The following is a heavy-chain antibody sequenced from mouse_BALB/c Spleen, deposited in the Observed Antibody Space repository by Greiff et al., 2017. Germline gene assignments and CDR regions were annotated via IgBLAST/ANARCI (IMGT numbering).Heavy chain of an antibody. J-gene: IGHJ2*01. V-gene: IGHV1-69*02. Sequence: QVQLQKPGAELVKPGASVKLSCKASGYTFTSYWMHWVKQRPGQGLEWIGEIDPSDSYTNYNQKFKGKATLTVDKSSSTAYMQLSSLTSEDSAVYYCARTTGGYWGQGTTLTVSS. CDR1: GYTFTSYW. D-gene: IGHD1-1*01. CDR2: IDPSDSYT. CDR3: ARTTGGY.